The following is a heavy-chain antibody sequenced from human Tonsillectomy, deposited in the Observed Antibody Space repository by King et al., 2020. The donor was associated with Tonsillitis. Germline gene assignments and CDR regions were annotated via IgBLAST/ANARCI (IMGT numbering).Heavy chain of an antibody. D-gene: IGHD3-3*01. CDR2: IYLRDSTT. CDR1: GYSFTNYW. J-gene: IGHJ4*02. CDR3: AGAVDGDFRWDY. V-gene: IGHV5-51*03. Sequence: DVQLVESGAEVKKPGESLRISCKGSGYSFTNYWIGWVRQMPGKGLEWMGIIYLRDSTTKYSPSFQGQVSISADKSISTAFLQWSSLKASDTAIYYCAGAVDGDFRWDYWGQGTLVTVSS.